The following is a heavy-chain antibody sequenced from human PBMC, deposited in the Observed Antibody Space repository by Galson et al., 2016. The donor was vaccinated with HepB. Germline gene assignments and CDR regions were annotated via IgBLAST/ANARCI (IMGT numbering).Heavy chain of an antibody. J-gene: IGHJ4*02. CDR3: ARGRSASWQGGTTRYYFDY. D-gene: IGHD1/OR15-1a*01. V-gene: IGHV4-34*01. CDR2: INQGGTT. Sequence: ETLSLTCGVYGGSFSGYHWSWIRLNPGKGLEWIGDINQGGTTDYSPSLRSRVTISVDTSKNHFSLNLTSVTAADTAIYYCARGRSASWQGGTTRYYFDYWGQGLLVTVSS. CDR1: GGSFSGYH.